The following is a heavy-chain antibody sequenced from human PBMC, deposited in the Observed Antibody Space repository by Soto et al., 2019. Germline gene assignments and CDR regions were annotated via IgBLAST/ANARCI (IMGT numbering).Heavy chain of an antibody. CDR2: IIPIYDTT. V-gene: IGHV1-69*05. Sequence: SVKVSCKASGGTFSSYAISWVRQAPGQGLEWMGGIIPIYDTTNYAQKFQGRVTMTTDTSTSTAYMELRSLRSDDTAVYYCAIEPDPGYFQHWGQGTLVTVSS. J-gene: IGHJ1*01. CDR1: GGTFSSYA. CDR3: AIEPDPGYFQH.